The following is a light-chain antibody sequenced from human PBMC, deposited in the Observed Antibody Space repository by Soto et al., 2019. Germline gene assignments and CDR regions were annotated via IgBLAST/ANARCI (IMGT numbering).Light chain of an antibody. CDR1: QRISNY. CDR2: AAS. J-gene: IGKJ4*01. Sequence: DFQMTQSPSSLSASIGDRVTITCRASQRISNYLNWYQVKQGKAPRLLIYAASTLQSGVPSRFSGSGSGTDFTLTISSLQPEDVATYYCQKCKVAPFTFGGGTKVDIK. V-gene: IGKV1-27*01. CDR3: QKCKVAPFT.